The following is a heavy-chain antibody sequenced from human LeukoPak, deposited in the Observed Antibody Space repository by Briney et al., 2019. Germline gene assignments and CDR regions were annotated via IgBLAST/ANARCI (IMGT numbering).Heavy chain of an antibody. CDR2: IYSSGNS. J-gene: IGHJ5*02. CDR3: ARRGIWDLQIGNWFDP. V-gene: IGHV4-39*01. CDR1: GDSITTNSYW. D-gene: IGHD3-16*01. Sequence: PSETLSLTCSISGDSITTNSYWRGWIRPSPGKGLEWIGSIYSSGNSYSNPSLKTRATISPDTSKSQYSLRLTSVTAADTAIYYCARRGIWDLQIGNWFDPWGQGILVIVSS.